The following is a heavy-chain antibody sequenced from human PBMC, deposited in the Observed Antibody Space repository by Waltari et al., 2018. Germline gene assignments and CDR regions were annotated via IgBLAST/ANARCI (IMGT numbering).Heavy chain of an antibody. CDR2: IIPVLGIG. CDR1: GGSFSSYA. CDR3: ARDGGLVRESVGMRAMDV. J-gene: IGHJ6*02. Sequence: QVQLVQSGAEVKKPGSSVKVSCKTSGGSFSSYAINWVRQAPGQGLEGMGRIIPVLGIGNHAEKFQGRVTITADKSTSTVYVEMSGLRSDDTAVYYCARDGGLVRESVGMRAMDVWGQGTTVTVS. D-gene: IGHD2-15*01. V-gene: IGHV1-69*09.